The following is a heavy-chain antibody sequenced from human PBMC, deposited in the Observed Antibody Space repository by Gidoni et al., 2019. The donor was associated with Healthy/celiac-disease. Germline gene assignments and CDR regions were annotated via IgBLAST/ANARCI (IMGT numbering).Heavy chain of an antibody. J-gene: IGHJ4*02. Sequence: QITLKESGPTLVKPTQTLTLTCTFSGFSLSTSGVGVGWIRQPPGKALEWLALIYWDDDKRYSPSLKSRLTITKDTSKNQVVLTMTNMDPVDTATYYCAISGMVTYGKLFDYWGQGTLVTVSS. CDR3: AISGMVTYGKLFDY. CDR1: GFSLSTSGVG. D-gene: IGHD5-18*01. V-gene: IGHV2-5*02. CDR2: IYWDDDK.